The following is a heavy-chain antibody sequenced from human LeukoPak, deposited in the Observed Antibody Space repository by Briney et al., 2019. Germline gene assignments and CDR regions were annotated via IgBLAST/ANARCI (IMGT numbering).Heavy chain of an antibody. Sequence: GGSLRLSCAASGFTVSSNDMSWVRQAPGKGLEWVSVIYSDSGGSTYYTDSVKGRFTISRDNSKNTLYLQMNSLRAEDTAIYYCARGLYYYYYMDVGGKGTTVTVS. CDR1: GFTVSSND. CDR3: ARGLYYYYYMDV. CDR2: IYSDSGGST. J-gene: IGHJ6*03. V-gene: IGHV3-66*02.